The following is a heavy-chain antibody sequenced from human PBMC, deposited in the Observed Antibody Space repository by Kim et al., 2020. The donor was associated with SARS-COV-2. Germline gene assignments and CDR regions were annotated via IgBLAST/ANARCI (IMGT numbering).Heavy chain of an antibody. CDR1: GYTFRSFG. V-gene: IGHV1-18*01. CDR3: ARDRGDEILTGSSL. D-gene: IGHD3-9*01. J-gene: IGHJ4*02. CDR2: INPYNGNT. Sequence: ASVKVSCKGSGYTFRSFGINWVRQAPGQGLEWMGWINPYNGNTDYSRRFQGRVTITTDTSTSTAYMELRSLRYDDTAVYYCARDRGDEILTGSSLWGQGT.